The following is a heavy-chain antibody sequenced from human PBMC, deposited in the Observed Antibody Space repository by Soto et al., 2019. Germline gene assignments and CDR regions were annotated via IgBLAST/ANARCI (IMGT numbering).Heavy chain of an antibody. CDR3: ARAQYXYDSSGYYSAVYYGMDV. D-gene: IGHD3-22*01. V-gene: IGHV4-31*03. CDR2: IYYSGST. Sequence: PSGTLSLTCTVSGGSISSGGYYWSWIRQHPGKGLEWIGYIYYSGSTYYNPSLKSRVTISVDTSKNQFSLKLSSVTAADTAVYYCARAQYXYDSSGYYSAVYYGMDVWGQGTTVTVSS. CDR1: GGSISSGGYY. J-gene: IGHJ6*01.